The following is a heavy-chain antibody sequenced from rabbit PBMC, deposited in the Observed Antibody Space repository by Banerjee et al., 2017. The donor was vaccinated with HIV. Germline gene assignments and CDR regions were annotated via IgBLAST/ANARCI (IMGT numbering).Heavy chain of an antibody. CDR2: IGGGSSSNT. CDR3: ARDYAGYSLFQL. Sequence: QEQLEESGGDLVKPEGSLTLTCTASGFSFSNGYVMCWVRQAPGKGLEWIACIGGGSSSNTYYASWAKGRFTISKTSSTTVDLKMTSLTAADTATYFCARDYAGYSLFQLWGPGTLVTVS. V-gene: IGHV1S45*01. J-gene: IGHJ4*01. CDR1: GFSFSNGYV. D-gene: IGHD7-1*01.